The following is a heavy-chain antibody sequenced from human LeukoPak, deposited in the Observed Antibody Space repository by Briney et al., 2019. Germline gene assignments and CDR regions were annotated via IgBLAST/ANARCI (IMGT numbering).Heavy chain of an antibody. CDR3: ARWDITMVRGVIITGGAFDI. J-gene: IGHJ3*02. CDR2: ISAYNGNT. Sequence: ASVKVSCKASGYTFTSYGISWVRQAPGQGLEWMGWISAYNGNTNYAQKLQGRVTMTTDTSTSTAYMELRSLRSDDTAVYYCARWDITMVRGVIITGGAFDIWGQGTMVTVSS. V-gene: IGHV1-18*01. D-gene: IGHD3-10*01. CDR1: GYTFTSYG.